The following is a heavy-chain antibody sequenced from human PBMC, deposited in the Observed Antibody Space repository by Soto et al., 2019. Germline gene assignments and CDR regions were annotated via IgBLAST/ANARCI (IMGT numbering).Heavy chain of an antibody. CDR3: ASSPVVPAAIRYYYYGMDV. CDR1: GYTFTGYY. Sequence: ASVKVSCKASGYTFTGYYMHWVRQAPGQGLEWMGWINPNSGGTNYAQKFQGRVTMTRDTSISTAYMELSRLRSDDTAVYYCASSPVVPAAIRYYYYGMDVWGQGTTVTVSS. J-gene: IGHJ6*02. D-gene: IGHD2-2*01. V-gene: IGHV1-2*02. CDR2: INPNSGGT.